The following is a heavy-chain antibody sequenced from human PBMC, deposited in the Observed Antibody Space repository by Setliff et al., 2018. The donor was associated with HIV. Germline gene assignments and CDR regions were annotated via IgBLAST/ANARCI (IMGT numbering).Heavy chain of an antibody. Sequence: SETLSLTCTVSGPSINIHYWSWIRQSPGKGFEWIGYIYSTGSTNCNPSLQSRVTISMVASRNQFSLKVTSVTAADTAVYYCARARGPEGYFDSWGQGTLVTVSS. CDR3: ARARGPEGYFDS. CDR1: GPSINIHY. J-gene: IGHJ4*02. CDR2: IYSTGST. V-gene: IGHV4-59*11. D-gene: IGHD3-10*01.